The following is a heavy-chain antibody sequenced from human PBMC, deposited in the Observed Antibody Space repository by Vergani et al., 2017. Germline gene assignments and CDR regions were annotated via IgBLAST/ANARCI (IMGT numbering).Heavy chain of an antibody. Sequence: QVQLVQSGAEVKKPGSSVKVSCKASGGTFSSYAISWVRQAPRHGLDWMGWIIPIFVTANYAQNCQGRVTITADESTSTAYMELSILGSEDTAVYYCARRRITIFGVVSNEGYYFDYWGQGTLVTVSS. D-gene: IGHD3-3*01. J-gene: IGHJ4*02. CDR3: ARRRITIFGVVSNEGYYFDY. V-gene: IGHV1-69*01. CDR2: IIPIFVTA. CDR1: GGTFSSYA.